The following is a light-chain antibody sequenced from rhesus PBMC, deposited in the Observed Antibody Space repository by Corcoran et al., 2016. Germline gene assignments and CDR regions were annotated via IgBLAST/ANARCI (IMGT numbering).Light chain of an antibody. CDR1: SSDVGGYNY. CDR2: EVS. V-gene: IGLV2-13*02. J-gene: IGLJ1*01. Sequence: QAAPTQPPSVSGSPGQSGTISCTGTSSDVGGYNYVSWYQQPPGKAPKLLIYEVSKRPSGVSDRFSGSKSGNTASLTISGLQAEDEADYYCSSYASSSTFIFGAGTRLTVL. CDR3: SSYASSSTFI.